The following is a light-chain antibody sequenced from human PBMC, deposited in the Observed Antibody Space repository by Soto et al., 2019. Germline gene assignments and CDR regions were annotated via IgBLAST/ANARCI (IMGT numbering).Light chain of an antibody. CDR2: EVS. Sequence: QSVLTQPASVSGSPVQSITISGTGTSSDVGGYNYVSWYQQHPGKAPKLIIYEVSTRPSGVSNRFSGSKSGNTASLTISGLQAEDEADYYCSSYTVSSNVDVFGTGTKLTVL. J-gene: IGLJ1*01. CDR1: SSDVGGYNY. V-gene: IGLV2-14*01. CDR3: SSYTVSSNVDV.